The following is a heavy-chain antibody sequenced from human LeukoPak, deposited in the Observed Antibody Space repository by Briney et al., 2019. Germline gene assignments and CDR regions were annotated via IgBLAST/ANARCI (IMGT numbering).Heavy chain of an antibody. D-gene: IGHD6-13*01. CDR2: ISWNSGSI. Sequence: RSLRLSCAASGFTFDDYAMHWVRQAPGKGLEWVSGISWNSGSIGYADSVKGRFTISRDNAKNSLYLQMNSLRAEDTALYYCAKASRYSSSSDHFDYWGQGTLVTVSS. V-gene: IGHV3-9*01. CDR3: AKASRYSSSSDHFDY. CDR1: GFTFDDYA. J-gene: IGHJ4*02.